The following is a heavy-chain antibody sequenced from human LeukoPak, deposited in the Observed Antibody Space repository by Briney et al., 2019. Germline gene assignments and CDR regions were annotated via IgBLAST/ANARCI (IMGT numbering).Heavy chain of an antibody. D-gene: IGHD1-26*01. J-gene: IGHJ4*02. Sequence: GGSLRLSCAASGFTFSSSAMSWVRQAPGKGLEWVSSISGSGSGGSTYYADSVKGRFTISRDNSKNTLYLQMNSLRAEDTAVYYCARDGKKYYFDYWGQGTLVTVSS. CDR2: ISGSGSGGST. CDR1: GFTFSSSA. CDR3: ARDGKKYYFDY. V-gene: IGHV3-23*01.